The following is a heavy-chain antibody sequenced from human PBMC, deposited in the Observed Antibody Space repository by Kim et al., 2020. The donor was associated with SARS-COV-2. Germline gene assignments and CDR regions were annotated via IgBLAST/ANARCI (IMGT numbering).Heavy chain of an antibody. CDR1: GVSISTYH. J-gene: IGHJ4*02. Sequence: SETLSLTCTVSGVSISTYHWSWIRQPPGKPLEWIGHIYYTGSYNYNPSLKTRVTMSLDTATNQFSLKLTSVTTADTTIYYCAKWACTSGWGGFDYWGQGILVTVSA. CDR2: IYYTGSY. CDR3: AKWACTSGWGGFDY. D-gene: IGHD6-19*01. V-gene: IGHV4-59*01.